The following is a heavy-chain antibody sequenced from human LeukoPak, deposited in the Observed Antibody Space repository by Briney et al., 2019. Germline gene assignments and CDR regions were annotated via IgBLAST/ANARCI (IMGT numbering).Heavy chain of an antibody. CDR1: GGSISYYY. J-gene: IGHJ4*02. Sequence: SETLSLTCTVSGGSISYYYWSWIRQRPGKGLESIGHIYYTGSTNYNPSLKSRVTISVDTSKNQFSLKVSSVTAADTAVYYCARGMTLPDYWGQGTLVTVSP. D-gene: IGHD2-8*01. CDR3: ARGMTLPDY. V-gene: IGHV4-59*01. CDR2: IYYTGST.